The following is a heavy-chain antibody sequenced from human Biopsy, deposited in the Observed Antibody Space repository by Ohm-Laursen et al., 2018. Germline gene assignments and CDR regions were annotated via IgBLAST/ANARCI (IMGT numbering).Heavy chain of an antibody. CDR2: IYSSGRT. V-gene: IGHV4-59*11. D-gene: IGHD3-16*01. CDR1: GGSLNNHY. Sequence: TLSLTCSVSGGSLNNHYWSWIRQSPGKGLEWLAYIYSSGRTNYNPSLKSRIIVSVDTSKNQLSLKVTSVTAADTAVYFCARDSRGGHLNTTLITGKNLDSWGQGILVTVSS. J-gene: IGHJ4*02. CDR3: ARDSRGGHLNTTLITGKNLDS.